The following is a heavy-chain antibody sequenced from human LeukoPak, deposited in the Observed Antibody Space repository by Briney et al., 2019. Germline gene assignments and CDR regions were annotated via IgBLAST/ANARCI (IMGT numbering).Heavy chain of an antibody. V-gene: IGHV3-30-3*01. D-gene: IGHD5-12*01. J-gene: IGHJ4*02. CDR1: GFTFSTYA. Sequence: PGRSLRLSCAASGFTFSTYAMHWVRQAPGKGLEWVAFISYDANNKYYADSVKGRFTISRDNSKNTLYLQMNSLRGEDTVVYYCARDYEQSFDYWGQGTLVTASS. CDR3: ARDYEQSFDY. CDR2: ISYDANNK.